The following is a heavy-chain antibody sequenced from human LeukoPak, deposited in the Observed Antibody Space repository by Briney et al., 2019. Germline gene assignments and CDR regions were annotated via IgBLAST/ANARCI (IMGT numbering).Heavy chain of an antibody. J-gene: IGHJ4*02. CDR2: INPSGDAT. CDR3: ARRGDGYNLHY. D-gene: IGHD5-24*01. V-gene: IGHV1-46*01. Sequence: ASVKLSCKASGYTFTNYYMHRVRQAPGQGLEWVGMINPSGDATTYAQKVQGRVTMTRDTSTSTVYMDLGSLRSEDTAVYYCARRGDGYNLHYWGQGTLVTVSS. CDR1: GYTFTNYY.